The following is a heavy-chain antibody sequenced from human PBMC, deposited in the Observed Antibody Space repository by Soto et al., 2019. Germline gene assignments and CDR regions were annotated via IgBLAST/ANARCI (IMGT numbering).Heavy chain of an antibody. V-gene: IGHV1-18*01. CDR2: ISAYNGNT. Sequence: QVQLVQSGAEVKKPGASVKASCKASGYTFTSYGISWVRQAPGQGLEWMGWISAYNGNTNYAQKLQGRVTMTTDTSTTTAYMELRSLRSDDTAVYYCARWPKFGVVIPYFDYWGQGTLVTVSS. J-gene: IGHJ4*02. D-gene: IGHD3-3*01. CDR3: ARWPKFGVVIPYFDY. CDR1: GYTFTSYG.